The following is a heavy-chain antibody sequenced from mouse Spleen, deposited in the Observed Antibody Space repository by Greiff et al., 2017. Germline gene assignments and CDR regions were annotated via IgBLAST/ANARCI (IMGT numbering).Heavy chain of an antibody. CDR1: GFNIKDDY. Sequence: VQLKESGAELVRPGASVKLSCTASGFNIKDDYMHWVKQRPEQGLEWIGWIDPENGDTEYASKFQGKATITADTSSNTAYLQLSSLTSEDTAVYYCRYYYGSSPFAYWGQGTLVTVSA. CDR2: IDPENGDT. D-gene: IGHD1-1*01. CDR3: RYYYGSSPFAY. V-gene: IGHV14-4*01. J-gene: IGHJ3*01.